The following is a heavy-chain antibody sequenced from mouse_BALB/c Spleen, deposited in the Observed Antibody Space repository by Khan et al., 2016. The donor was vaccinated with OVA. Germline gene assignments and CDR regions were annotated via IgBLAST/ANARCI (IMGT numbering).Heavy chain of an antibody. CDR3: ARRGLRWDFDY. Sequence: QVQLKESGAELAKPGASVTMSCKASGYTFINYWILWVKQRPGQGLEWIGYINPSTAYTEYNQNFKDKATLTADKSSRTAYMQLSSLTSEDSAVYYCARRGLRWDFDYWDRGTTLAVSS. D-gene: IGHD1-1*01. CDR1: GYTFINYW. CDR2: INPSTAYT. V-gene: IGHV1-7*01. J-gene: IGHJ2*01.